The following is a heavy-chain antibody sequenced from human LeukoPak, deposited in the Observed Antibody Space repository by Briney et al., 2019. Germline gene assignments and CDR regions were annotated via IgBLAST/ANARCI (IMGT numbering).Heavy chain of an antibody. J-gene: IGHJ6*02. CDR2: IIPVLNKT. V-gene: IGHV1-69*04. D-gene: IGHD5-18*01. CDR1: GYTFSSSA. Sequence: SVKLSCKASGYTFSSSAITWVRQAPGQGLEWMGRIIPVLNKTTYAQKFQGSVTITADTSTSTVYMELSSLRSEETAVYYCARDQGLTAPPPYGLDVWGQGTTVIVCS. CDR3: ARDQGLTAPPPYGLDV.